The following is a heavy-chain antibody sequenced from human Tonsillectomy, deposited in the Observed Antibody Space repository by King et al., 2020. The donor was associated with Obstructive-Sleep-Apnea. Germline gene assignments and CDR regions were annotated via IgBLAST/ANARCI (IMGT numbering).Heavy chain of an antibody. J-gene: IGHJ3*02. V-gene: IGHV3-23*04. Sequence: VQLVESGGGLVQPGGSLRLSCSASGFTFSSYAMIWVRQAPGKGLEWGSAISGSGCSTYYADSVKGRCTISGDNSKNTLYLQMNSLRAEDTAVYYCAKGGSGMAAGAFDIWGQGTMVTVSS. D-gene: IGHD6-25*01. CDR3: AKGGSGMAAGAFDI. CDR1: GFTFSSYA. CDR2: ISGSGCST.